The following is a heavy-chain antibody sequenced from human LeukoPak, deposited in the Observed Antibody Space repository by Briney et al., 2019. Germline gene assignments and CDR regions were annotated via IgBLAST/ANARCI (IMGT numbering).Heavy chain of an antibody. CDR3: ARDCSSTSCQDY. J-gene: IGHJ4*02. D-gene: IGHD2-2*01. V-gene: IGHV1-69*05. CDR2: IIPIFGTA. Sequence: SVTVSCKASGGTFISYAISWVRQAPGQGLEWMGGIIPIFGTANYAQKFQGRVTITTDESTSTAYMELSSLRSEDTAVYYCARDCSSTSCQDYWGQGTLVTVSS. CDR1: GGTFISYA.